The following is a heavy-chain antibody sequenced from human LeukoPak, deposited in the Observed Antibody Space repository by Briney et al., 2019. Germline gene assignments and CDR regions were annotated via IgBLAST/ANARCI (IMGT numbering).Heavy chain of an antibody. CDR1: GYSISSGYY. D-gene: IGHD2-2*01. CDR2: IYHSGST. J-gene: IGHJ4*02. CDR3: ARSIVVVPAAVDY. V-gene: IGHV4-38-2*02. Sequence: PSETLSLTCTVSGYSISSGYYWGWIRQPPGKGLEWIGSIYHSGSTYYNPSLKSRVTISVDTSKNQFSLKPSSVTAADTAVYYCARSIVVVPAAVDYWGQGTLVTVSS.